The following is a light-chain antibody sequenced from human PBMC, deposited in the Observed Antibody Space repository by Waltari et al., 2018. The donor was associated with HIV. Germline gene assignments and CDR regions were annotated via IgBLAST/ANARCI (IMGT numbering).Light chain of an antibody. V-gene: IGLV4-69*01. CDR2: VGTNGSH. Sequence: QVVLTQSPSASASLGASVKLTCTLSSGHNNYAIAWHQQQPEKGPRYLMRVGTNGSHIKGDGIPDLFSSSSSGTERCLIISSLQSEDEADYYCQTWDTGIQVFGGGTKLTVL. CDR3: QTWDTGIQV. J-gene: IGLJ3*02. CDR1: SGHNNYA.